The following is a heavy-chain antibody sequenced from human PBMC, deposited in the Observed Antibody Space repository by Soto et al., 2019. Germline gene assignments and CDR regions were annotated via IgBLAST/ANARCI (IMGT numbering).Heavy chain of an antibody. J-gene: IGHJ5*02. D-gene: IGHD2-15*01. CDR3: ARDRCSGGSCYPGWFDP. CDR2: IIPIFGTA. V-gene: IGHV1-69*01. CDR1: GGTFSSYA. Sequence: QVQLVQSGAEVKKPGSSVKVSCKASGGTFSSYAISWVRQAPGQGLEWMGGIIPIFGTANYAQKFQGRVTITADESTSTADMELSSLRSEDTAVYYWARDRCSGGSCYPGWFDPWGQGTLVTVSS.